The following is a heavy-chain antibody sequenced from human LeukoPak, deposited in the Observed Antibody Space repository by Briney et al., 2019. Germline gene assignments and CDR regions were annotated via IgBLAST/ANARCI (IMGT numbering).Heavy chain of an antibody. J-gene: IGHJ4*02. Sequence: SETLSLTCTVSGGSISSYYWSWIRQPPGKGLEWIGYIYYSGSTNYNPSLKSRVTISVDTSKNQFSLKLSSVTAADTAVYYCARAKLDYDILTGYYPLYFDYWGQGTLVTVSS. V-gene: IGHV4-59*01. D-gene: IGHD3-9*01. CDR2: IYYSGST. CDR3: ARAKLDYDILTGYYPLYFDY. CDR1: GGSISSYY.